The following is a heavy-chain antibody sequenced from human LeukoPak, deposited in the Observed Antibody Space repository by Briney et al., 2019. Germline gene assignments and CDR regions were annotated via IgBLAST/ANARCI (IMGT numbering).Heavy chain of an antibody. J-gene: IGHJ6*02. CDR2: IIPIFGIA. CDR1: GGTFIIYA. CDR3: ARDQSRGRGYSYGRRGAYYYYGMDV. D-gene: IGHD5-18*01. V-gene: IGHV1-69*10. Sequence: SVRVSSKASGGTFIIYAISWVRQAPGQGGEWMGGIIPIFGIANYAQKFQGRVTITADKSTSTAYMELSSLRSEDTAVYYCARDQSRGRGYSYGRRGAYYYYGMDVWGQGTTVTVSS.